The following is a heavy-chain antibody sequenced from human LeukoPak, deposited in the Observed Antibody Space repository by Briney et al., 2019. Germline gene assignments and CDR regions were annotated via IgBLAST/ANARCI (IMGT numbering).Heavy chain of an antibody. J-gene: IGHJ4*02. D-gene: IGHD3-3*01. CDR2: LSSSGSAF. CDR3: ARSARLMKGVVEVTALDD. CDR1: GFTFDDYG. V-gene: IGHV3-48*03. Sequence: PGGSLRLSCAASGFTFDDYGMSWVRQAPGKGLEWIAYLSSSGSAFSYADSVKGRFTIARDNAKNSVYLEMNSLRADDTAVYYCARSARLMKGVVEVTALDDWGQGTLVTVSS.